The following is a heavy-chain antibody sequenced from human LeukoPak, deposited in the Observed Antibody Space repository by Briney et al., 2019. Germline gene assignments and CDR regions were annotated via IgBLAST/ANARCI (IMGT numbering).Heavy chain of an antibody. D-gene: IGHD5-18*01. Sequence: SETLSLTCTVSGGSISSYYWSWIRQPPGKGLEWIGYIYYSGSTNYNPSLKSRVTISVDTSKNQFSLKLSSVTAADTAVYYCARAPSGYSYGRFGYWGQGTLVTVSS. J-gene: IGHJ4*02. CDR3: ARAPSGYSYGRFGY. V-gene: IGHV4-59*01. CDR1: GGSISSYY. CDR2: IYYSGST.